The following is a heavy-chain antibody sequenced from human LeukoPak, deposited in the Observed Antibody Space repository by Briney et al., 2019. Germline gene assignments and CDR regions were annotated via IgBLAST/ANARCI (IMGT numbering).Heavy chain of an antibody. D-gene: IGHD5-18*01. J-gene: IGHJ4*02. V-gene: IGHV3-30*03. CDR1: GFTFSSYG. CDR2: ISYDGSNK. CDR3: ARAYRGVDTAMATLGYFDF. Sequence: PGGSLRLSCAASGFTFSSYGMHWVRQAPGKGLEWVAVISYDGSNKYYADSVKGRFTISRDNSKNTLYLQMSSLRLEDTAVYYCARAYRGVDTAMATLGYFDFWGQGALVTVSS.